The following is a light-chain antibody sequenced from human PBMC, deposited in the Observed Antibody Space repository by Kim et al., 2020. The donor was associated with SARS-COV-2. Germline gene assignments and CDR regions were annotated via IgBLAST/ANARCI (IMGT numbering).Light chain of an antibody. J-gene: IGKJ1*01. Sequence: DIQMTQSPSSLSASVGDRVTITCRASQVISRYLNWYQQKPGKAPKLLIYTASSLQSGVPSRFTGGGSETDFTLTISRLQPEDFATYSSEQTYSASRTFGQGTKVDIK. CDR3: EQTYSASRT. CDR1: QVISRY. V-gene: IGKV1-39*01. CDR2: TAS.